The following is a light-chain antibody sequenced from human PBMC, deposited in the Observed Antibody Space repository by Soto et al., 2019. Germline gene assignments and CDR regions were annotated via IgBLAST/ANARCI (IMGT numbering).Light chain of an antibody. CDR1: SSDIGGYNF. V-gene: IGLV2-14*03. CDR3: SSYTSTSTLVV. CDR2: DVS. J-gene: IGLJ2*01. Sequence: QSALTQSASVSGSRGQSITISCTGTSSDIGGYNFVSWYQHHPGKAPKLMIYDVSRRPSGISNRFSGSKSGNTASLTISGLQAEDEADYYCSSYTSTSTLVVLGGGTKLTVL.